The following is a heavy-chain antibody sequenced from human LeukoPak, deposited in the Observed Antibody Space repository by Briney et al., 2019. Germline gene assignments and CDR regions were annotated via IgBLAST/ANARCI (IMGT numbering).Heavy chain of an antibody. V-gene: IGHV4-39*07. D-gene: IGHD6-13*01. J-gene: IGHJ5*02. CDR2: IYYSGTT. CDR3: ARDLAAAGTIDP. CDR1: GGSISSSPYY. Sequence: SETLSLTCTVSGGSISSSPYYWGWIRQPPGKGLEWIGSIYYSGTTHYSPSLESRVTISVDTSKNQFSLKLASVTAADTAIYYCARDLAAAGTIDPWGQGTLVTVSS.